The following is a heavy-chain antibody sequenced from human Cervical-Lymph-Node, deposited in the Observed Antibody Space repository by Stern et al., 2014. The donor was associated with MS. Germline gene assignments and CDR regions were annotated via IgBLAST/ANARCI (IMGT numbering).Heavy chain of an antibody. CDR1: GFTSTSYG. CDR2: ISSYNDNY. V-gene: IGHV1-18*01. D-gene: IGHD2-15*01. CDR3: ARGLLGSENAFDI. J-gene: IGHJ3*02. Sequence: QVQLVQSGAEVKKPWSSVKVSCTASGFTSTSYGISWVRPAPGQGLVCLGWISSYNDNYNYEQKLQGRVAMTTDTSTSTADMELRSLRSDDTAVYYWARGLLGSENAFDIWGQGTMVTVSS.